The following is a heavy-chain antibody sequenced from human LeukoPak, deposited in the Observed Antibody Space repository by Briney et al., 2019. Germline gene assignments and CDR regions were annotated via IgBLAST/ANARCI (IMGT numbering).Heavy chain of an antibody. J-gene: IGHJ4*02. D-gene: IGHD3/OR15-3a*01. CDR2: MNHSGSA. CDR3: ARQTGSGLFTLP. V-gene: IGHV4-34*01. Sequence: SDTLSLTCAVYGRSFSGYYWTWIPQPPGKELEWIGEMNHSGSANYNPSVKSRVTISIDTSKNQSSLRLSSVTATDTAMYYCARQTGSGLFTLPGGQGTLVTVSS. CDR1: GRSFSGYY.